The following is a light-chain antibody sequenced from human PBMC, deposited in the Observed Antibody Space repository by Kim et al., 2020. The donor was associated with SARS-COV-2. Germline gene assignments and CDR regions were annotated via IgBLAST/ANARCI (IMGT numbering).Light chain of an antibody. CDR2: QDS. Sequence: SYELTQPPSVSVSPGQTASITCSGDKLGDKYACWYQQKPGQSPVLVIYQDSKRPSGLPERFSGSNSGNTATLTISGTQAMDEADYYCQAWDSNTGVFGGG. CDR3: QAWDSNTGV. J-gene: IGLJ2*01. V-gene: IGLV3-1*01. CDR1: KLGDKY.